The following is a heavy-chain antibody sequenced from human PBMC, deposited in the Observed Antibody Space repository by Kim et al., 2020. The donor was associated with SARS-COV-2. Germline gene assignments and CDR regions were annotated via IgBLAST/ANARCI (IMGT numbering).Heavy chain of an antibody. CDR3: AGDPLKNPVPLGYCYYYGMDV. Sequence: SETMSLTCTVSGGSISSGGYYWSWIRQHPGKGLEWIGYIYYSGSTYYNPSLKSRVTISVDTSKNQFSLKLSSVTAADTAVCYCAGDPLKNPVPLGYCYYYGMDVWGRGTTVTVSS. CDR2: IYYSGST. CDR1: GGSISSGGYY. V-gene: IGHV4-31*03. D-gene: IGHD3-16*01. J-gene: IGHJ6*02.